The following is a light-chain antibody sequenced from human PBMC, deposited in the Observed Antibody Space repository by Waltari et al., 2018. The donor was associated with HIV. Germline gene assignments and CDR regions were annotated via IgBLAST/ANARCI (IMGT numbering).Light chain of an antibody. J-gene: IGKJ1*01. CDR2: WTS. CDR3: QQFYGFPWT. CDR1: QSVLYRSDNKNY. Sequence: DIVMTQSSDSLAVSLGERATINCTSSQSVLYRSDNKNYLAWYQHKPGQPPKLLISWTSARESGVPDRFSGSGSGANFTLTIRSLQAEDVAVYYCQQFYGFPWTFGQGTKVEIK. V-gene: IGKV4-1*01.